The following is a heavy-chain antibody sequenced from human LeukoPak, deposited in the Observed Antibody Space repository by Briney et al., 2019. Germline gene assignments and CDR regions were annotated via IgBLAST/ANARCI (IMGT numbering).Heavy chain of an antibody. CDR2: IGNDSGNT. D-gene: IGHD1/OR15-1a*01. J-gene: IGHJ4*02. CDR3: AGDNKFAFHN. Sequence: PGGSLRLSCAASGFTFSDYSMNWVRQAPGKGLEWVSYIGNDSGNTNYADSVKGRFTISGDKAKNSLYLQMNSLRAEDTAVYYCAGDNKFAFHNWGQGTLVTVSS. V-gene: IGHV3-21*05. CDR1: GFTFSDYS.